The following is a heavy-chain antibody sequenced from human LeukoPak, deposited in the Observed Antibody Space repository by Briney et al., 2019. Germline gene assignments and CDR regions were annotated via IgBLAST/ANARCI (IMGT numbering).Heavy chain of an antibody. D-gene: IGHD6-13*01. CDR2: IYYSGST. J-gene: IGHJ4*02. CDR3: ARRGHGYSSSWYSPPFDY. V-gene: IGHV4-39*07. Sequence: SETLSLTCTVSGGSISSSSYYWGWIRQPPGKGLEWIGSIYYSGSTYYNPSLKSRVTISVDKSKNQFSLKLSSVTAADTAVYYCARRGHGYSSSWYSPPFDYWGQGTLVTVSS. CDR1: GGSISSSSYY.